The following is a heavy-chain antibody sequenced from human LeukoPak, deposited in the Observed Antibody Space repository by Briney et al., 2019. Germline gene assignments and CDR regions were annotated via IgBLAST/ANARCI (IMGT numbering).Heavy chain of an antibody. Sequence: PSETLSLTCTVSGGSISSSSYYWGWIRQPPGKGLEWIGYISYSGSTKYNPSLKSRVTMSLDSSKKHFSLRLSSVTAADTAVYYCARSIPVAGLVSDYYYYGMDVWGQGTTVTVAS. CDR1: GGSISSSSYY. D-gene: IGHD6-19*01. J-gene: IGHJ6*02. V-gene: IGHV4-39*02. CDR2: ISYSGST. CDR3: ARSIPVAGLVSDYYYYGMDV.